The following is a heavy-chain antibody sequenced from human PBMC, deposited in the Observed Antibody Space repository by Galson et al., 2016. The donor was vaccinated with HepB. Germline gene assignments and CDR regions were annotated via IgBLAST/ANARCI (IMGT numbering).Heavy chain of an antibody. CDR2: INTNTGNP. D-gene: IGHD1-26*01. CDR3: ARDGGTYPYQFDY. Sequence: SVKVSCKASGYSVTTYAMNWVRQAPGQGLEWMGWINTNTGNPTYAQDFTGRLVFSLDTSASTTYLQISSLKAEDTAIYYCARDGGTYPYQFDYWGQGTLVTVSS. CDR1: GYSVTTYA. J-gene: IGHJ4*02. V-gene: IGHV7-4-1*02.